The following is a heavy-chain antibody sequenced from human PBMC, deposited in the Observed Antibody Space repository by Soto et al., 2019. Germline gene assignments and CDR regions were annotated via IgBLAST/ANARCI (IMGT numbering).Heavy chain of an antibody. D-gene: IGHD1-1*01. CDR1: GYDFTTYG. J-gene: IGHJ4*02. Sequence: QVHLVQSGAEVKKPGGSGKVSCKGSGYDFTTYGITWVRQAPGQGLEWMAWISAHNGNTDYAQKLQGRVTVTRDTSTSTAYMELRSLRSDDTAVYYCARGRYGDYWGQGALVTVSS. V-gene: IGHV1-18*01. CDR3: ARGRYGDY. CDR2: ISAHNGNT.